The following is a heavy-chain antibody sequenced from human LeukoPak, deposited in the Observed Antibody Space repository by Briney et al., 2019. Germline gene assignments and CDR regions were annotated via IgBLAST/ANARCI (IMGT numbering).Heavy chain of an antibody. CDR3: ACRDLTSTWSYP. V-gene: IGHV5-51*01. Sequence: GESLQISCKGIGYIFTSYWIGWVRQVPGKGLEGMGVIFPGDSRTRYNPSFQGQVTISVDKSISTAYLQWVSLKASDTAMYYCACRDLTSTWSYPWGQGTLVTVSS. CDR1: GYIFTSYW. CDR2: IFPGDSRT. D-gene: IGHD2-2*01. J-gene: IGHJ5*02.